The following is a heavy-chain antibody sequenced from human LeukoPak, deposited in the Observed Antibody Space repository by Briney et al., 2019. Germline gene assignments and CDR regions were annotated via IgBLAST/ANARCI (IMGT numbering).Heavy chain of an antibody. D-gene: IGHD3-10*01. CDR3: ARDLTATSGGWFDP. CDR2: IYHSGST. CDR1: GGSISSSNW. V-gene: IGHV4-4*02. J-gene: IGHJ5*02. Sequence: PSETQSLTCAVSGGSISSSNWWSWVRQPPGKGLEWIGEIYHSGSTNYNPSLKSRVTISVDKSKNQFSLKLSSVTAADTAVYYCARDLTATSGGWFDPWGQGTLVTVSS.